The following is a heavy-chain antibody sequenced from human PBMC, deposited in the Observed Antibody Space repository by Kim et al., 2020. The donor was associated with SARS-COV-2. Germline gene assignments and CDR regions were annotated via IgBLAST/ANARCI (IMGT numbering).Heavy chain of an antibody. D-gene: IGHD2-15*01. Sequence: ASVKVSCKASGYTFTSYGVIWVRQAPGQGLEWMGWISAYNGDTKCAQKLQGRITLTTETSTSTAYMELRSLRSDDTAVYYCARSGCSGGSCYSGRYFDPWGQGTLVTVSS. CDR3: ARSGCSGGSCYSGRYFDP. J-gene: IGHJ5*02. CDR2: ISAYNGDT. V-gene: IGHV1-18*01. CDR1: GYTFTSYG.